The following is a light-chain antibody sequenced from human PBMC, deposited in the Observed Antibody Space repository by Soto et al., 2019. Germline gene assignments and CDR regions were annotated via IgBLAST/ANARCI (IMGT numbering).Light chain of an antibody. CDR1: RSDVGSYDL. V-gene: IGLV2-23*02. J-gene: IGLJ2*01. CDR2: EVA. CDR3: SSYAGRGVGV. Sequence: QSALTQPASVSGSPGQSITISCTGTRSDVGSYDLVSWYQQHPGEAPKLLIYEVAERPSGVSIRFSGSKSDSAASPTISGLPVEDADDYYCSSYAGRGVGVFGGGTKLTVL.